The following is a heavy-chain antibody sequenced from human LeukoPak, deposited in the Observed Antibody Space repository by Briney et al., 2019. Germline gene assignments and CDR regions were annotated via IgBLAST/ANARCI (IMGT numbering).Heavy chain of an antibody. J-gene: IGHJ3*02. D-gene: IGHD3-22*01. CDR1: GGSFSGYY. CDR3: ARGPYSYDSSGAFDI. CDR2: INHSGST. V-gene: IGHV4-34*01. Sequence: ASETLSLTCAVYGGSFSGYYWSWIRQPPGKGLEWIGEINHSGSTNYNPSLKSRVTISVDTSKNQFSLKLSSVTAADTAVYFCARGPYSYDSSGAFDIWGQGTMVTVSS.